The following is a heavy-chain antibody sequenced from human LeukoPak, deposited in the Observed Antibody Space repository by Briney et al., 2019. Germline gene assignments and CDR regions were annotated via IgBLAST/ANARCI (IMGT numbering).Heavy chain of an antibody. Sequence: GGSLRLSCAASGFTFNDFYWSWIRQAPGKGLEWVSYISSSGVNTDYADSVKGRFTISRDNSKNSLYLHMNSLRAEDTAVYYCARAGPAAIHYTMDVWGQGTTVTVSS. J-gene: IGHJ6*02. V-gene: IGHV3-11*05. CDR2: ISSSGVNT. D-gene: IGHD2-2*01. CDR1: GFTFNDFY. CDR3: ARAGPAAIHYTMDV.